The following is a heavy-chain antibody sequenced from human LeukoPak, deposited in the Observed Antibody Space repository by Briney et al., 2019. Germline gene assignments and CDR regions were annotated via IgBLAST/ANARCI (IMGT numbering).Heavy chain of an antibody. D-gene: IGHD4-17*01. CDR1: GFTFGSYA. CDR3: ARDLADYGDYFMDV. J-gene: IGHJ6*02. V-gene: IGHV3-30-3*01. Sequence: GRSLRLSCAASGFTFGSYAMHWVRQAPGKGLEWVAVISYDGSNKYYADSVKGRFTISRDNSKNTLYLQMNSLRAEDTAVYYCARDLADYGDYFMDVWGQGTTVTVSS. CDR2: ISYDGSNK.